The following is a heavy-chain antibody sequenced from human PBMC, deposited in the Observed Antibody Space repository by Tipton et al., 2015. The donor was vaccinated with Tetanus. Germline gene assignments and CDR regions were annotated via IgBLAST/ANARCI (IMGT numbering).Heavy chain of an antibody. D-gene: IGHD3-10*01. V-gene: IGHV4-61*08. CDR1: GGSVRSGDYS. CDR2: VSYSGRT. Sequence: TLSLTCTVSGGSVRSGDYSWNWIRQPPGKGLEWLAYVSYSGRTNSNYSLKSRITKSQDTSKNQFSLRLTSATAADTAVYFCARHPPPYYYGSGSYLDYWGQGTPVTVSS. J-gene: IGHJ4*02. CDR3: ARHPPPYYYGSGSYLDY.